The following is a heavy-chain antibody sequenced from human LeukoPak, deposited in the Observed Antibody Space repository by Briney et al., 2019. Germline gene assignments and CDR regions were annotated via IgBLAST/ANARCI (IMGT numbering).Heavy chain of an antibody. V-gene: IGHV4-34*01. CDR2: INHSGST. D-gene: IGHD6-13*01. Sequence: PPETLSLTCAVYGGSFSGYYWSWIRQPPGKGLEWIGEINHSGSTNYNPSLKSRVTISVDTSKNQFSLKLSSVTAADTAVYYCARAKGYSSSWYSYWGQGTLVTVSS. CDR3: ARAKGYSSSWYSY. J-gene: IGHJ4*02. CDR1: GGSFSGYY.